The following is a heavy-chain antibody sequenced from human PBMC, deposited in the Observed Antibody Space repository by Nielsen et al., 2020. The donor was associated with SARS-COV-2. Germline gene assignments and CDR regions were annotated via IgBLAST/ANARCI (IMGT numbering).Heavy chain of an antibody. CDR3: ARATGGYCSGGSCYYFDY. J-gene: IGHJ4*02. CDR1: GYTFTSYG. CDR2: ISAYNGNT. V-gene: IGHV1-18*04. D-gene: IGHD2-15*01. Sequence: ASVKVSCKASGYTFTSYGISWVRQAPGQGLEWMGWISAYNGNTNYAQKLQGRVTMTTDTSTSTAYMELSSLRSEDTAVYYCARATGGYCSGGSCYYFDYWGQGTLVTVSS.